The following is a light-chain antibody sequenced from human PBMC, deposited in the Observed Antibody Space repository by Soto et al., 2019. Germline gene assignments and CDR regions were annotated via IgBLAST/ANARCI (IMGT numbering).Light chain of an antibody. Sequence: EVVLTQSPATLSLSPGERATLSCRASQSVRKYLAWYQQRPGQAPRLLIFDVSYRATGTPARFSGSGSGTDFTLTISSLEPEDFAVYYCQQRTNWQLTFGGGTRVEIK. CDR1: QSVRKY. V-gene: IGKV3-11*01. J-gene: IGKJ4*01. CDR2: DVS. CDR3: QQRTNWQLT.